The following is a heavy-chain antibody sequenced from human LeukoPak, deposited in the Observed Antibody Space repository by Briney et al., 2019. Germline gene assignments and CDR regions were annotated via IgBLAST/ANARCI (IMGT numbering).Heavy chain of an antibody. CDR3: VSGSSGWLYFQH. Sequence: SVTVSCTASGGTFSSYAISWVRQAPGQGLEWMGGIIPIFGTANYAQKFQGRVTITADESTSTAYMELSSLRSEDTAVYYCVSGSSGWLYFQHWGQGTLVTVSS. D-gene: IGHD6-19*01. CDR2: IIPIFGTA. V-gene: IGHV1-69*13. CDR1: GGTFSSYA. J-gene: IGHJ1*01.